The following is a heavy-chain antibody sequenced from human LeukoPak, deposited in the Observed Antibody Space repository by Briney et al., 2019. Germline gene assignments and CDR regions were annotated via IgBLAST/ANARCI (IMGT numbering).Heavy chain of an antibody. D-gene: IGHD3-10*01. CDR3: AKDTTLYGSGSYGFDY. V-gene: IGHV3-43*01. CDR2: ISWGGGST. CDR1: GFTFDDYA. J-gene: IGHJ4*02. Sequence: PGGSLRLSCAASGFTFDDYAMHRVRQAPGKGLEWVSLISWGGGSTYYADSVKGRFTISRDNSKNSLYLQMNSLRTEDTALYYCAKDTTLYGSGSYGFDYWGEGTLVTVSS.